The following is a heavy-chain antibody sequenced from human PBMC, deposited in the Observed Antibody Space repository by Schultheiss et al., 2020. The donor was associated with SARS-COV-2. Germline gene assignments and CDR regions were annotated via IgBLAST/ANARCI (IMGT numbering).Heavy chain of an antibody. J-gene: IGHJ4*02. D-gene: IGHD6-19*01. CDR2: IYYSGST. Sequence: SETLSLTCTVSGGSISSYYWSWIRQPPGKGLEWIGYIYYSGSTNYNPSLKSRVTISVDTSKNQFSLKLSSVTAADTAVYYCARRQSSGWFFDYWGQGTLVTVSS. CDR1: GGSISSYY. CDR3: ARRQSSGWFFDY. V-gene: IGHV4-59*01.